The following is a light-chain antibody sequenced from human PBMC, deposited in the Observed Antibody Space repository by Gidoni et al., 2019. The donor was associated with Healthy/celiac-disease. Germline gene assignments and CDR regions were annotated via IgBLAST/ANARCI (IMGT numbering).Light chain of an antibody. CDR3: QQPT. V-gene: IGKV3D-11*02. Sequence: EIVLTQSPATLSLSPGERATLSCRTSQSVSSYLAWYQQKPGQAPRLLIYDASNRATGIPARFSGSAPGTDFTLTIGCLEPDDFAVYCCQQPTFGQGTRLEIK. CDR2: DAS. CDR1: QSVSSY. J-gene: IGKJ5*01.